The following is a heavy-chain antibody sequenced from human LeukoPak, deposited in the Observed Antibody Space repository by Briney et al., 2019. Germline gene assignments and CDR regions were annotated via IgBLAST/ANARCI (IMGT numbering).Heavy chain of an antibody. D-gene: IGHD3-10*01. V-gene: IGHV3-33*01. CDR2: MSYDGTSK. J-gene: IGHJ4*02. Sequence: PGGSLRLSCAASGFTFDNFGMHWVRQAPGRGLEWVALMSYDGTSKYYADSVKGRFTISRDDSKDTLFLEMNSLRGEDTAVYYCVRGPETYFYYSGSSSDFDYWGQGTPVTIFS. CDR3: VRGPETYFYYSGSSSDFDY. CDR1: GFTFDNFG.